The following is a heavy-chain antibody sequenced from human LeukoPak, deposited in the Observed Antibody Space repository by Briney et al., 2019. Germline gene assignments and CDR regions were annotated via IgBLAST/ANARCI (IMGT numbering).Heavy chain of an antibody. CDR3: ARHESAATN. D-gene: IGHD6-13*01. CDR2: IYYSGST. J-gene: IGHJ4*02. CDR1: GGSISSSSYY. V-gene: IGHV4-39*01. Sequence: SETLSLTCTVSGGSISSSSYYWGWIRRPPGKGLEWIGSIYYSGSTYYNPSLKSRVTISVDTSKNQFSLKLSSVTAADTAVYYCARHESAATNWGQGTLVTVSS.